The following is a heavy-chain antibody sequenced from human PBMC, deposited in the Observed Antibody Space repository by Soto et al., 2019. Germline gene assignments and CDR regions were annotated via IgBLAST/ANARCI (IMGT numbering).Heavy chain of an antibody. CDR1: GFTFSSYA. D-gene: IGHD3-10*01. CDR3: AKAFPPYYGSGSSYYFTF. V-gene: IGHV3-23*01. Sequence: SLRLSCAASGFTFSSYAMSWVRQAPGKGLEWVSAISGSGLNTYYAESVKGRFTISRDNSKNTLYLQLNSLRAEDTAIYYCAKAFPPYYGSGSSYYFTFWGQGTLVTVSS. J-gene: IGHJ4*02. CDR2: ISGSGLNT.